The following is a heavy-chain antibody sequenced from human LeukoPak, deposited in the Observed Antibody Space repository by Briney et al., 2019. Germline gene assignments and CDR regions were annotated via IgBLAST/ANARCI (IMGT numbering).Heavy chain of an antibody. J-gene: IGHJ6*02. CDR1: GFSVSNNY. CDR3: ARDVDSKTYYYGMDV. D-gene: IGHD3-22*01. Sequence: GGSLRLSCAASGFSVSNNYMSWVRQAPGKGLEWVSVIYTGGSTYYADSVKGRFTISRDNSKNTLYLQMYSLRAEDTAVYYCARDVDSKTYYYGMDVWGQGTTVTVSS. V-gene: IGHV3-53*01. CDR2: IYTGGST.